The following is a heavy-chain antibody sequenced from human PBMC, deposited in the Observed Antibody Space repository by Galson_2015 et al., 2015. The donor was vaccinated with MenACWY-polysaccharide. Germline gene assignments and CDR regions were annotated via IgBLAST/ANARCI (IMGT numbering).Heavy chain of an antibody. CDR3: ARLSATGTVTFDY. D-gene: IGHD4-17*01. CDR1: GYSFTSNW. Sequence: QSGAEVTKPGESLKISCKGSGYSFTSNWIGWVRQMPGKGLEWMGIIYPADSDTRYRPSFQGQVTISADKSISTAYLQWSSLKASDTAVYYCARLSATGTVTFDYWGQGTLVTVSS. J-gene: IGHJ4*02. CDR2: IYPADSDT. V-gene: IGHV5-51*03.